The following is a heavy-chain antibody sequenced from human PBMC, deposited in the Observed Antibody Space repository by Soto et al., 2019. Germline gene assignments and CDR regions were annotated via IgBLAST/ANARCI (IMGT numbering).Heavy chain of an antibody. CDR3: AREPAAARGPYYYYYYYMDV. V-gene: IGHV3-21*01. Sequence: EVQLVESGGGLVKPGGSLRLSCAASGFTFSSYSMNWVRQAPGKGLEWVSSISSSSSYIYYADSVKGRFTISRDNAKNSLYLQINSLRAEDTAVYYCAREPAAARGPYYYYYYYMDVWGKGTTVTVSS. J-gene: IGHJ6*03. CDR2: ISSSSSYI. CDR1: GFTFSSYS. D-gene: IGHD6-13*01.